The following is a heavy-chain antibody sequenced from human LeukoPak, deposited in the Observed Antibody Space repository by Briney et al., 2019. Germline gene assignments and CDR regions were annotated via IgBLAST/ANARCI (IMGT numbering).Heavy chain of an antibody. D-gene: IGHD6-13*01. J-gene: IGHJ5*02. Sequence: SETLSLTCTVSGDSMTSYYWSWIRQPPGKGLEWIGYVYSTGTTNYNPSLKSRVTISVDTSKNQFSLKLNSVIAADTAVYYCAREALLAAAGWFGPWGQGTLVTVSS. CDR3: AREALLAAAGWFGP. CDR2: VYSTGTT. CDR1: GDSMTSYY. V-gene: IGHV4-59*01.